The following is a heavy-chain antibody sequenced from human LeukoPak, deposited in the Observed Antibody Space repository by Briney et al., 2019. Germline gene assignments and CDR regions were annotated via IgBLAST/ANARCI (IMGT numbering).Heavy chain of an antibody. V-gene: IGHV4-34*01. CDR3: ARGRPFNDY. J-gene: IGHJ4*02. D-gene: IGHD2/OR15-2a*01. CDR1: GGSFSGYY. Sequence: SETLSLTCAVYGGSFSGYYWSWIRQPPGEGLEWIGEINHSGSTNYNPSLKSRVTISVDTSKNQFSLKLSSVTAADTAVYYCARGRPFNDYWGQGTLVTVSS. CDR2: INHSGST.